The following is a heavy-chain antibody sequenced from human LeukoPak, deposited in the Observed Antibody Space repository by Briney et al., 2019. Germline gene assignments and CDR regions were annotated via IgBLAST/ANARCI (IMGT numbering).Heavy chain of an antibody. D-gene: IGHD1-26*01. V-gene: IGHV1-18*01. Sequence: ASVKVSFKASDYTFTSYGLSGVRQAPGQGLDWMGWISSYNGNTNYAQKLQRRVTMTTETYTSTAYMELRSLRSDDTAVYYCARDPTLGGSPFYFDYWGQGTLVTVSS. J-gene: IGHJ4*02. CDR2: ISSYNGNT. CDR3: ARDPTLGGSPFYFDY. CDR1: DYTFTSYG.